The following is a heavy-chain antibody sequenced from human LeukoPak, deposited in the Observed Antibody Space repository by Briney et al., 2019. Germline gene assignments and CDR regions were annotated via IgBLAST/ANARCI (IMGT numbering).Heavy chain of an antibody. CDR3: ARGPNTFYFDY. V-gene: IGHV5-51*01. J-gene: IGHJ4*02. D-gene: IGHD3-16*01. CDR2: IYPGDSDT. CDR1: GYSFSNYW. Sequence: GESLKISCKGSGYSFSNYWIGWVRQIPGKGLEWMGVIYPGDSDTRYSPSFQGQVTISADKSITTAYLQWSSLKASDTAMYYCARGPNTFYFDYWGQGTLVTVSS.